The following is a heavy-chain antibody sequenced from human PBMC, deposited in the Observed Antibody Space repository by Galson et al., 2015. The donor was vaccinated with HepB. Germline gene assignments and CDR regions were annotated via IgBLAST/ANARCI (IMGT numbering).Heavy chain of an antibody. D-gene: IGHD4-17*01. Sequence: SLRLSCAASGFTFSSYAMSWVRQAPGKGLEWVSAISGSGGSTYYADSVKGRFTISRDNSKNTLYLQMNSLRAEDTAVYYCAKWITVTPTYFDYWGQGTLVTVSS. V-gene: IGHV3-23*01. CDR1: GFTFSSYA. CDR3: AKWITVTPTYFDY. CDR2: ISGSGGST. J-gene: IGHJ4*02.